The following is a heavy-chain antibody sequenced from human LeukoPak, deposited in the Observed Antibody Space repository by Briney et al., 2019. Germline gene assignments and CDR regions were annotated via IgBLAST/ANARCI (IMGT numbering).Heavy chain of an antibody. D-gene: IGHD6-19*01. CDR2: INPSGGST. CDR3: ARELLQWLVPLYFDY. CDR1: GYTFTSYY. J-gene: IGHJ4*02. Sequence: ASVKVSCKASGYTFTSYYMHWVRQAPGQGLEWMGIINPSGGSTSYAQKFQGRVTMTRDTSTSTVYMELSSLRSEDTAVYYCARELLQWLVPLYFDYWGQGTLVTVSS. V-gene: IGHV1-46*01.